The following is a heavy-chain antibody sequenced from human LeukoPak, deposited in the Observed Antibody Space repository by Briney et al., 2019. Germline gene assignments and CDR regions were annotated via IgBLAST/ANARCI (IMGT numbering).Heavy chain of an antibody. D-gene: IGHD3-22*01. Sequence: SVKVSCTASGGTFSSYAISWVRQAPGQGLEWMGGIIPIFGTANYAQKFQGRVTITADESTSTAYMELSSLRSEDTAVYYCARVKEPYYYDSSGYPLELFYGMDVWGQGTTVTVSS. CDR3: ARVKEPYYYDSSGYPLELFYGMDV. CDR2: IIPIFGTA. V-gene: IGHV1-69*13. CDR1: GGTFSSYA. J-gene: IGHJ6*02.